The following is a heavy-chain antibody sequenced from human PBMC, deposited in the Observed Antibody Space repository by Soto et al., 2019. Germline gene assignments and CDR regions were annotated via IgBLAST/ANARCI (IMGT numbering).Heavy chain of an antibody. CDR3: AREVVGRYQRIYYFDY. D-gene: IGHD2-15*01. V-gene: IGHV1-69*01. J-gene: IGHJ4*02. CDR2: IIPICGTA. Sequence: QVQLVQSGAEVKKPGSSVKVSCKASGGTFSSYAISWVRQAPGQGLEWMGGIIPICGTANYAQKFQGSVTITADESTSTAYMELSSLRSEDTAVYYCAREVVGRYQRIYYFDYWGQGTLVTVSS. CDR1: GGTFSSYA.